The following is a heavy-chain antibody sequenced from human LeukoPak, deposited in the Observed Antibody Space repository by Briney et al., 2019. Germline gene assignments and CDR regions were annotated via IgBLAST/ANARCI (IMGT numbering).Heavy chain of an antibody. D-gene: IGHD6-19*01. CDR3: ARVRFSSGWYIAFDM. CDR2: INPSGGST. Sequence: GASVKVSCKASGYTFTSYYVHWVRQAPGQGLEWMGIINPSGGSTTYAQEFQGRVTMTRDTSTSTVYMELSSLRSEDTAVYYCARVRFSSGWYIAFDMWGQGTMVTVSS. J-gene: IGHJ3*02. V-gene: IGHV1-46*01. CDR1: GYTFTSYY.